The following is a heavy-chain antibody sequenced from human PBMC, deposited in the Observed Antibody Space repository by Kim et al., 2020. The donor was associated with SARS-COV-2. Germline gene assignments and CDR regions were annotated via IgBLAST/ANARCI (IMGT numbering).Heavy chain of an antibody. CDR3: ARSYYDNSCYFYLDS. Sequence: SETLSLTCSVSGGSIGSYYWTWIRQPPRKGLEWIGHIYYTGSTNYNPSLKSRVTMSVDTSKKQFSLKFRSVTAADTAVYYCARSYYDNSCYFYLDSWGQG. J-gene: IGHJ4*02. CDR2: IYYTGST. D-gene: IGHD3-22*01. CDR1: GGSIGSYY. V-gene: IGHV4-59*08.